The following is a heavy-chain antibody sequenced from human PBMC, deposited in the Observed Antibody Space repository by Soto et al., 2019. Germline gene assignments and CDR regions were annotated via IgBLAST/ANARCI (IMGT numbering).Heavy chain of an antibody. V-gene: IGHV4-31*03. CDR3: ARDRAVTTKGNYYYSYGMDV. CDR2: IYYSGST. J-gene: IGHJ6*02. Sequence: SETLSLTCTVSGGSISSGGYYWSWIRQHPGKGLEWIGYIYYSGSTYYNPSLKSRVTISVDTSKNQFSLKLSSVTAADTAVYYCARDRAVTTKGNYYYSYGMDVWGQGTTVTVSS. D-gene: IGHD4-17*01. CDR1: GGSISSGGYY.